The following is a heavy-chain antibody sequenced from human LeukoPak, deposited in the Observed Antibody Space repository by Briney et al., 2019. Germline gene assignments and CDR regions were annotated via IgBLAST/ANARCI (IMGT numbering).Heavy chain of an antibody. CDR1: RFVCDEYT. CDR2: ISWDGVNT. Sequence: PGGSLRLLCTASRFVCDEYTMHWVRQVTGKGLEHVSLISWDGVNTYYADSVKGRFPISRDNSKNSLFLQMNSLRTEDSALYYCAKEVSGGAYYEWVDYWGQGTLVTVSS. CDR3: AKEVSGGAYYEWVDY. D-gene: IGHD1-26*01. J-gene: IGHJ4*02. V-gene: IGHV3-43*01.